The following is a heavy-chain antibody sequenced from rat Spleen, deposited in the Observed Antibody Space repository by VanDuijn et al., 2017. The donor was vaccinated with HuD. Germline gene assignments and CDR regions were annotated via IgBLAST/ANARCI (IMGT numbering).Heavy chain of an antibody. Sequence: EVQLVESGGGLVQPGRSLKLSCAASGFTFSDYNMAWVRQAPKKGLEWVATITNTGGSTYYPDSVKGRFTISRDNAKSTLYLQMNSLRSEDTATYYCTRDSVAPAYWGQGTLVTVSS. J-gene: IGHJ3*01. CDR2: ITNTGGST. CDR1: GFTFSDYN. V-gene: IGHV5S10*01. D-gene: IGHD4-3*01. CDR3: TRDSVAPAY.